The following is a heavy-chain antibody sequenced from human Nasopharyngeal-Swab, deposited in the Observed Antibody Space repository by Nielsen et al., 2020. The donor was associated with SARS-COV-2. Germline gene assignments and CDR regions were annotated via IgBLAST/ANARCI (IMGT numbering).Heavy chain of an antibody. J-gene: IGHJ6*02. D-gene: IGHD2-15*01. CDR3: AREDCSGGSCHLDV. CDR1: GFTISSYD. CDR2: IASTGGT. V-gene: IGHV3-13*01. Sequence: GGSLRLSCAASGFTISSYDMHWVRHAAGKGLEWVSAIASTGGTHYPGSLRGRFVLSREDSKNSLYLQMSSLRPENTAVYFCAREDCSGGSCHLDVWGQGATVTVSS.